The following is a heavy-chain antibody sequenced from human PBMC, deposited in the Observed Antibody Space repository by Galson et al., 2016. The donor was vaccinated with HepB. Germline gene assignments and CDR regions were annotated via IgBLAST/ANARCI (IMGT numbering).Heavy chain of an antibody. D-gene: IGHD6-19*01. J-gene: IGHJ4*01. V-gene: IGHV4-4*01. Sequence: ETLSLTCTVSGGSISNDNWWSWVRQSPGKGLEWIGEIYRSGSAHYNPSLKSRATISVDKSNNRFSLRLNSVSAADTAIYFCASNGWYCLDYWGHGTLVTVPS. CDR3: ASNGWYCLDY. CDR1: GGSISNDNW. CDR2: IYRSGSA.